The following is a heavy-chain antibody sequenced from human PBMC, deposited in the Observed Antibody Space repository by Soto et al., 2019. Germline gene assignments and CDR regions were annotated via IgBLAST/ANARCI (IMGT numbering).Heavy chain of an antibody. CDR2: IYWDDDK. J-gene: IGHJ4*02. Sequence: GSGPTLVNPTQTLTLTCTFSGFSLSTSGVGVGWIRQPPGKALEWLALIYWDDDKRYSPSLKRRLTITKDTSKNQVVLTMTNMDPMDTGTHYCAHSGNSYGSYYFDYWGQGTLVTVSS. CDR3: AHSGNSYGSYYFDY. D-gene: IGHD5-18*01. V-gene: IGHV2-5*02. CDR1: GFSLSTSGVG.